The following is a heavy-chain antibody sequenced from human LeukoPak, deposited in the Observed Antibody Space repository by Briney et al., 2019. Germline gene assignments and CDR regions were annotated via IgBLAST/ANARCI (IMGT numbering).Heavy chain of an antibody. CDR2: INHSGST. J-gene: IGHJ6*03. CDR3: ARGVVRMGYSSGWVSSRAGDYYYYMDV. CDR1: GGSFSGYY. Sequence: PSGTLSLTCAVYGGSFSGYYWSWLRQPPGKGLEWIGEINHSGSTNYNPSLKSRVTISVDTSKNQFSLKLSSVTAADTAVYYCARGVVRMGYSSGWVSSRAGDYYYYMDVWGKGTTVTISS. D-gene: IGHD6-19*01. V-gene: IGHV4-34*01.